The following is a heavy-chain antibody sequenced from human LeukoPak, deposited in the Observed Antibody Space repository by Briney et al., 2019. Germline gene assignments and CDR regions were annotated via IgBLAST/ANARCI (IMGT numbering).Heavy chain of an antibody. CDR2: INYSGNT. D-gene: IGHD3-10*01. CDR1: GGSISGYY. J-gene: IGHJ3*02. CDR3: ARPNGSGPLDAFDI. V-gene: IGHV4-59*01. Sequence: SETLSLTCTVSGGSISGYYWSWIRQPPGKGLEWIGYINYSGNTNYNPSLKSRVTISVDTSKNQFSLKLYSVTAADTAVYYCARPNGSGPLDAFDIWGQGTMVTVSS.